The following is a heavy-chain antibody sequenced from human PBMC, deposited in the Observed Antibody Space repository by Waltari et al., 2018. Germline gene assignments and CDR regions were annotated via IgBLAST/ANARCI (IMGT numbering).Heavy chain of an antibody. CDR2: IYYSGST. J-gene: IGHJ5*02. CDR1: GGSISSGSFY. CDR3: ARHWKKSGYRFDP. D-gene: IGHD5-12*01. V-gene: IGHV4-39*01. Sequence: QLQLQESGPGLVRPSETLYLTCSVAGGSISSGSFYWGWIRQSPGKGLEWIGSIYYSGSTDYNSNLKSRVTISGDTSKNQFSLKLSSETAADTAVYYCARHWKKSGYRFDPWGQGTLVTVSS.